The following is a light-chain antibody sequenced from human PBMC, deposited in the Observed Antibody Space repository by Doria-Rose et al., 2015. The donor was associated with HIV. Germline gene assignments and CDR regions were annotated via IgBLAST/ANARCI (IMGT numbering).Light chain of an antibody. V-gene: IGKV4-1*01. Sequence: TQSPESLGMSLGERATLNCKSNQSLLYTSKNYLAWYQQKPGQPPKLLIYWASTRQSGFPARSSGSWSGTDFTLTISSLEAEDVAVYYCQQYYDTPSFGPGTTVDIK. J-gene: IGKJ3*01. CDR3: QQYYDTPS. CDR2: WAS. CDR1: QSLLYTSKNY.